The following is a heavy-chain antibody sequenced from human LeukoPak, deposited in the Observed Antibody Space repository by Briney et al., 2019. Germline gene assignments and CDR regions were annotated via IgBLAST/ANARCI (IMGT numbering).Heavy chain of an antibody. V-gene: IGHV1-69*06. D-gene: IGHD5-18*01. CDR2: IIPIFGTA. J-gene: IGHJ3*02. CDR3: ARAGNWYSYGSADAFDI. Sequence: GASVKVSCKASGYTFTNYDINWVRQAPGQGLEWMGGIIPIFGTANYAQTFRGRVTITADKSTSTAYMELSSLRSEDTAVYYCARAGNWYSYGSADAFDIWGQGTMGTGSS. CDR1: GYTFTNYD.